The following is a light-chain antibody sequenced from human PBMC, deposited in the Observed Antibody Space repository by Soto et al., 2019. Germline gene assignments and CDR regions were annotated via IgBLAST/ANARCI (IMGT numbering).Light chain of an antibody. J-gene: IGKJ1*01. CDR3: QQYGGSPQT. CDR2: GAS. V-gene: IGKV3-20*01. Sequence: EIVLTQSPGTLALSPGDGATLSCRAIQSVSKYLAWYQQKPGQAPRLLIYGASSRATGIPDSFSGSGSGTDFTLTISRLEPEDVAVYYCQQYGGSPQTFGQGTKVEIK. CDR1: QSVSKY.